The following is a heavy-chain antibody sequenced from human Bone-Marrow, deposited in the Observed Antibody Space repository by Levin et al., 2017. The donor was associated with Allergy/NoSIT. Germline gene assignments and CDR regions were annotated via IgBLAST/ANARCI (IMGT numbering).Heavy chain of an antibody. CDR3: AKGLYYYDESSGVVFCDYLQH. V-gene: IGHV3-23*01. CDR2: ISDSGLKT. J-gene: IGHJ1*01. D-gene: IGHD2-15*01. CDR1: GFTFRSYS. Sequence: GESLKISCDTSGFTFRSYSMTWVRQVPGKGLEWVASISDSGLKTYYAASVRGRFTISRDFSQNSVSLQMSSLRAEDTALYFCAKGLYYYDESSGVVFCDYLQHWGQGTLVTVSS.